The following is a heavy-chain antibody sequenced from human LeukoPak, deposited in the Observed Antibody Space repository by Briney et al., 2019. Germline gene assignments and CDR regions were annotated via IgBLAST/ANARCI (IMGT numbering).Heavy chain of an antibody. CDR2: ISSSGSTI. D-gene: IGHD3-10*01. CDR3: AREYYYGSGSYVVDY. Sequence: PGGSLRLSCAASGFTFSDYYMSWIRQAPGKGLEWVSYISSSGSTIYYADSVKGRFTISRDNAKNSLYLQMNSLRAEDTAVYYCAREYYYGSGSYVVDYWGQGTLVTVSS. CDR1: GFTFSDYY. V-gene: IGHV3-11*01. J-gene: IGHJ4*02.